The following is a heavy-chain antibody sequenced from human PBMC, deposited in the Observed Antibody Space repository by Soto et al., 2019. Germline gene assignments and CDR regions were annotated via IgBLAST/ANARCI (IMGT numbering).Heavy chain of an antibody. Sequence: SAFTFTSYAMHWVRQAPGQGLEWVAVISYDGSNKYYADSVKGRFTISRDNSKNTLYLQMNSLRAEDTAVYYCAREGRDGYNLTDYYFDYWGQGTLVTV. D-gene: IGHD5-12*01. CDR2: ISYDGSNK. V-gene: IGHV3-30-3*01. CDR1: AFTFTSYA. J-gene: IGHJ4*02. CDR3: AREGRDGYNLTDYYFDY.